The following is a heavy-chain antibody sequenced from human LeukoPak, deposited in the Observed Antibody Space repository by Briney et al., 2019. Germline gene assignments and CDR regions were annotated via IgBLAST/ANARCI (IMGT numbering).Heavy chain of an antibody. J-gene: IGHJ4*02. CDR2: ISSSSSYI. Sequence: PGGSLRLSCAASGFTFSSYSMNWVRQAPGKGLEWVSSISSSSSYIYYADSVKGRFTISRDNSKNTLYLQMNSLRAEDTAVYYCARAGYSSSSGVVVWHYHPPTDYWGQGTLVTVSS. V-gene: IGHV3-21*01. D-gene: IGHD6-6*01. CDR1: GFTFSSYS. CDR3: ARAGYSSSSGVVVWHYHPPTDY.